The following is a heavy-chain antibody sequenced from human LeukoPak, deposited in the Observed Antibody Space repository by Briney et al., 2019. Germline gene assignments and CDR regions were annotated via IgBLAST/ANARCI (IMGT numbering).Heavy chain of an antibody. CDR3: TTGGGNSPLLDAFDI. D-gene: IGHD4-23*01. Sequence: PGGSLRLSCAASGFTFSNAWMSWVRQAPGKGLEWVGRIKSKTDGGTTDYAAPVKGRFTISRDDSKNTLYLQMNSLKTEDTAVYYCTTGGGNSPLLDAFDIWGQGTMVTASS. V-gene: IGHV3-15*01. J-gene: IGHJ3*02. CDR1: GFTFSNAW. CDR2: IKSKTDGGTT.